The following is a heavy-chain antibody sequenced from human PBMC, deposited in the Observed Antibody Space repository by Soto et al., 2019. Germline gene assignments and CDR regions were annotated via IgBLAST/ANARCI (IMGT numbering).Heavy chain of an antibody. CDR2: IYWDEDK. V-gene: IGHV2-5*02. CDR3: AHRRNYGDYDY. Sequence: QITLKESGPTLVKPTQTLTLTCTFSGFSLSTTGAGVGWVRQPPGKALEWLALIYWDEDKTYSPSLKSRLTITKDTAKNQVFLTMTNMDPVDTATYYCAHRRNYGDYDYWGQGTLVTVSS. CDR1: GFSLSTTGAG. D-gene: IGHD4-17*01. J-gene: IGHJ4*02.